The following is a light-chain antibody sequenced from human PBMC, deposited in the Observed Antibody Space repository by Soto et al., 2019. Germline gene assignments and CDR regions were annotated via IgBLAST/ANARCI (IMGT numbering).Light chain of an antibody. CDR1: QSVYSS. Sequence: ERVSTQSPATPSASPRERDTLSCTASQSVYSSLAWYQQKPGQAPRLLIYAASTRATGIPARFSGSGSGTEFTLTISRLQSEDFALYYCQQYVTSAITFGQGTRLEIK. CDR2: AAS. CDR3: QQYVTSAIT. J-gene: IGKJ5*01. V-gene: IGKV3-15*01.